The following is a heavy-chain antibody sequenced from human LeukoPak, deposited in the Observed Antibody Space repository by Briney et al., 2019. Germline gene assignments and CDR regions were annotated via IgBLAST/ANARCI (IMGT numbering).Heavy chain of an antibody. V-gene: IGHV4-59*01. Sequence: PSETLSLTCTVSGGSISTYYWSWVRQPPGKGLEWIGYIYYSGSTNYNPSLKSRVTMSVDTCKNQFSLKLSSVTAADTAVYYCAREGVTHNWFDLWGQGTLVTVSS. D-gene: IGHD4-11*01. CDR3: AREGVTHNWFDL. CDR1: GGSISTYY. J-gene: IGHJ5*02. CDR2: IYYSGST.